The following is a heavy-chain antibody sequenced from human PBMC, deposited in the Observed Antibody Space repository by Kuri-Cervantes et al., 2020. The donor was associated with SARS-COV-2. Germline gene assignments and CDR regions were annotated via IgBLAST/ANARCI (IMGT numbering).Heavy chain of an antibody. V-gene: IGHV3-21*01. Sequence: GESLKISCAASGFTFSSYSMNWVRQAPGKGLEWVSSISSSSSYIYYADSVKGRFTISRDNAKNSLYRQMNSLRAEDTAVYYCARGARYYGSVSRCFDYWGQGTLVT. J-gene: IGHJ4*02. D-gene: IGHD3-10*01. CDR3: ARGARYYGSVSRCFDY. CDR1: GFTFSSYS. CDR2: ISSSSSYI.